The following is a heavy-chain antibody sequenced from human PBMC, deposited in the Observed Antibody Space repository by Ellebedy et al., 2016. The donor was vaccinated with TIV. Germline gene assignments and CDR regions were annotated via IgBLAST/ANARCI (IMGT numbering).Heavy chain of an antibody. CDR1: GFTFSSYS. Sequence: GESLKISXAASGFTFSSYSMNWVRQAPGKGLEWVAVISYDGSNKYYADSVKGRFTISRDNSKNTLYLQMNSLRAEDTAVYYCAKVSAGSYAYYLDYWGQGTLVTVSS. CDR2: ISYDGSNK. V-gene: IGHV3-30*18. J-gene: IGHJ4*02. D-gene: IGHD1-26*01. CDR3: AKVSAGSYAYYLDY.